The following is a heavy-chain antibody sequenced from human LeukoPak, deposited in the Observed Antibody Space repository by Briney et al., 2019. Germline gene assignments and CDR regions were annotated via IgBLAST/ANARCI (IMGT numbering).Heavy chain of an antibody. CDR1: GFTFSSYA. D-gene: IGHD2-21*01. CDR2: ISYDGSNK. V-gene: IGHV3-30*04. CDR3: AKEEGVMAIAGSPSGY. J-gene: IGHJ4*02. Sequence: GGSLRLSCAASGFTFSSYAMHWVRQAPGKGLEWVAVISYDGSNKYYADSVKGRFTISRDNSKNTLYLQMNSPRAEDTAMYYCAKEEGVMAIAGSPSGYWGQGTLVTVSS.